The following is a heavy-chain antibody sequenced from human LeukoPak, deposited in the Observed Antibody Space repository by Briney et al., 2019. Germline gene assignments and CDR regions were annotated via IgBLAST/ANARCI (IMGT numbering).Heavy chain of an antibody. CDR1: GFTFDDYA. CDR2: ISWDSGNM. Sequence: GRSLRLSCAASGFTFDDYAMHWVRQAPGKGLEWVSSISWDSGNMDYADSVKGRFTISRDNAKNSVYLQMNSLRAEDTAVYYCAGSSGWLFDYWGQGSLVAVSS. CDR3: AGSSGWLFDY. V-gene: IGHV3-9*01. D-gene: IGHD6-19*01. J-gene: IGHJ4*02.